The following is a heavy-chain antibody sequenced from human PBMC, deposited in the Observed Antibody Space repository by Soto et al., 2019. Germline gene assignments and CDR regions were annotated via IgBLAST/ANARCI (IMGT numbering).Heavy chain of an antibody. V-gene: IGHV4-39*01. Sequence: HLQESGPGLVEPSETLSLNCAVSGVSFTSTSYYWGWIRQPPGEGLEWIGSIDYRGNIYYNSSLKSRVTISVDTSKNQLSLKLNSVTAADSAVYHCARVAALVGAARYWYFDLWGRGTRVSV. CDR1: GVSFTSTSYY. D-gene: IGHD2-15*01. CDR3: ARVAALVGAARYWYFDL. J-gene: IGHJ2*01. CDR2: IDYRGNI.